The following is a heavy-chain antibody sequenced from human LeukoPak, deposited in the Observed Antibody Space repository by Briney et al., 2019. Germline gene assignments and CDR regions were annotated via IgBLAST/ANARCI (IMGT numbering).Heavy chain of an antibody. CDR2: IKQDGSEK. CDR1: GFTFSSYW. Sequence: PGGSLRLSCAASGFTFSSYWMSWVRQAPGKGLEWVANIKQDGSEKYYVDSVKGRFTISRDNAKNSLYLQMNGLRAEDTAVYYCARQNYDFWSGYIVYWGQGTLVTVSS. V-gene: IGHV3-7*01. D-gene: IGHD3-3*01. J-gene: IGHJ4*02. CDR3: ARQNYDFWSGYIVY.